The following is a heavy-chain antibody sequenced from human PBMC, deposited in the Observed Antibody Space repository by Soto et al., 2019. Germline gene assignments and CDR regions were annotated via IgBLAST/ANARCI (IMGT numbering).Heavy chain of an antibody. CDR3: AKDRAGDIYVAARSGLDY. CDR2: ISYDGSNK. J-gene: IGHJ4*02. D-gene: IGHD3-3*01. V-gene: IGHV3-30*18. Sequence: GGSLRLSCAASGFTFFTYGMHWVRQAPGKGLEWVAVISYDGSNKYYGDSVKGRFTISRDNSKNTLYLQMNSLRADDTAVYYCAKDRAGDIYVAARSGLDYWGQGTLVTVSS. CDR1: GFTFFTYG.